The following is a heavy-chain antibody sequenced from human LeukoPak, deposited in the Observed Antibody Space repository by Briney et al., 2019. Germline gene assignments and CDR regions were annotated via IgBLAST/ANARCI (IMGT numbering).Heavy chain of an antibody. CDR3: ARDRRRESGGSYYFDY. D-gene: IGHD6-25*01. Sequence: SETLSLTCTVAGGSISSYYWSWIRQPPGKGLEWIGYIYYSGSTNYNPSLKSGDSISVDTSKNQFSLKLSSVTAADTALYYCARDRRRESGGSYYFDYWGQGTLVTVSS. J-gene: IGHJ4*02. CDR1: GGSISSYY. CDR2: IYYSGST. V-gene: IGHV4-59*01.